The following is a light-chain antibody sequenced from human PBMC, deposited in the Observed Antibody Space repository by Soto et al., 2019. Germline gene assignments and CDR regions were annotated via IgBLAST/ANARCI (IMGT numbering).Light chain of an antibody. Sequence: VGMTQSRLSMQVKPGQRASIACRANESLVHSDGIAYFSWFQQRPGRSPRRLIYKVSNRDSGVPARFSGSGSGTDFALKISRVEAEDVGVYYCMQGTHWPISFGQGTGLAI. CDR3: MQGTHWPIS. CDR1: ESLVHSDGIAY. CDR2: KVS. V-gene: IGKV2-30*02. J-gene: IGKJ5*01.